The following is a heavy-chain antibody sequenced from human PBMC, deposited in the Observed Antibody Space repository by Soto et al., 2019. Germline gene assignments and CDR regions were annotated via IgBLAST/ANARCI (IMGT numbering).Heavy chain of an antibody. V-gene: IGHV4-4*02. CDR1: GGSISSSNW. J-gene: IGHJ4*02. CDR2: IYHSGST. Sequence: PSETLSLTCTVSGGSISSSNWWSWVRQPPGKGLEWIGEIYHSGSTNYNPSLKSRVTISVDKSKNQFSLNLNSVTAADTAVYYCARARGYSYGYYFDYWGQGTLVTVSS. CDR3: ARARGYSYGYYFDY. D-gene: IGHD5-18*01.